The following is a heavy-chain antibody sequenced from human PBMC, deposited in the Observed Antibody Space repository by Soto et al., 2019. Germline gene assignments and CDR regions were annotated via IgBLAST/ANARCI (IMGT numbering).Heavy chain of an antibody. CDR1: GGTVSSDA. D-gene: IGHD3-22*01. J-gene: IGHJ3*01. CDR3: SRSVTLDASYYYSLGNEV. CDR2: IIPIFGTA. Sequence: GSSVNVSCKASGGTVSSDAVRWWRQAALQGLEWILGIIPIFGTANYAQKFQGRVTITADKSTSKAYMEMSSLRSEDTDLYYSSRSVTLDASYYYSLGNEVWPQGTTVSVSS. V-gene: IGHV1-69*06.